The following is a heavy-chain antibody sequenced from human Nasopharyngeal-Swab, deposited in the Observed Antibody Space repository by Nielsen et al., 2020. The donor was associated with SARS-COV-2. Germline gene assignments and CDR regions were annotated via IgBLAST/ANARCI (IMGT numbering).Heavy chain of an antibody. V-gene: IGHV4-34*01. CDR2: INHSGST. D-gene: IGHD6-19*01. CDR1: GGSFSGYY. Sequence: GSLRLSCAVYGGSFSGYYWSWIRQPPGKGLEWIGEINHSGSTNYNPSLKSRVTISVDTSKNQFSLKLSSVTAADTAVYYCAKQKVVAGTVFDYWGQGTLVTVSS. CDR3: AKQKVVAGTVFDY. J-gene: IGHJ4*02.